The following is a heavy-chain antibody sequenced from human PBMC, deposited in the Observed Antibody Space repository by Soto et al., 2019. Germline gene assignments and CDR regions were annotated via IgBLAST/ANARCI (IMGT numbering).Heavy chain of an antibody. CDR3: AKEEHIVVVTAIPAEYFQH. D-gene: IGHD2-21*02. CDR2: ISSDGINE. J-gene: IGHJ1*01. V-gene: IGHV3-30*18. Sequence: QVHLMESGGGVAQPERSLKLSCAASGFTFSSYGMHWVRQAPGKGLEWVAAISSDGINENYADSVKSRFTISRDNSKNTLYLQMNSLRVEDTAVYYCAKEEHIVVVTAIPAEYFQHWGQGTLVTVSS. CDR1: GFTFSSYG.